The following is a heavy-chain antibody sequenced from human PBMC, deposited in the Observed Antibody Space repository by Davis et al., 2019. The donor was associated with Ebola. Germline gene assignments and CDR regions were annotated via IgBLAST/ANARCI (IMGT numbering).Heavy chain of an antibody. CDR2: INPSGDYT. CDR3: VSSLYYGSGTHHPDC. J-gene: IGHJ4*02. CDR1: GYIFTRYY. D-gene: IGHD3-10*01. V-gene: IGHV1-46*03. Sequence: AASVKVSCKASGYIFTRYYMQWVRQAPGQGLEWMGIINPSGDYTNYAQKFQGRVTMTRDTSTSTVYMELSSLRSEDTAVYYCVSSLYYGSGTHHPDCWGQGTLVSVSS.